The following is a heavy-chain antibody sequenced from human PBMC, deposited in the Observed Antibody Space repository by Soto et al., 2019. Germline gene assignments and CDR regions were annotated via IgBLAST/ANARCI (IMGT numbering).Heavy chain of an antibody. CDR3: ASSKRPTALMEY. CDR1: GDSINSSNW. CDR2: IYHSGTI. J-gene: IGHJ4*02. Sequence: QVQLQESGPGLVKPSGTLSLTCAVSGDSINSSNWWSWVRQPPGKGLEWIGEIYHSGTINYNPSLKRRISITLDKSKNQFSLKLNSVTAADTTVYFCASSKRPTALMEYWGPGALLTVSS. V-gene: IGHV4-4*02. D-gene: IGHD2-2*01.